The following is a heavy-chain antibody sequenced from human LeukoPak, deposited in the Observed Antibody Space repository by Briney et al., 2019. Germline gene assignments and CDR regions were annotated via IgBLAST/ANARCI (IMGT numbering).Heavy chain of an antibody. CDR3: ARHSLPGTVSRPKDWHYFDN. Sequence: KPSETLSLTCTVSGGSISSSIYYWAWIRQPPGRGLEWIGTIYHSGSTYYNPSLKSRVTISLDKSKNQFSLELSSVTAADTAVYYCARHSLPGTVSRPKDWHYFDNWGQGTLVTVSS. CDR2: IYHSGST. V-gene: IGHV4-39*01. CDR1: GGSISSSIYY. J-gene: IGHJ4*02. D-gene: IGHD5/OR15-5a*01.